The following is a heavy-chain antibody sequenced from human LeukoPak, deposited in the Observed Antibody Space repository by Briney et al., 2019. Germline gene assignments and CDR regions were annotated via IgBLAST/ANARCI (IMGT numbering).Heavy chain of an antibody. V-gene: IGHV1-2*02. CDR3: ARVPGSYFLAFDY. CDR2: INPNSGGT. J-gene: IGHJ4*02. D-gene: IGHD1-26*01. CDR1: GGTFSSYS. Sequence: RWASVKVSCKASGGTFSSYSISWVRQAPGQGLEWMGWINPNSGGTNYAQKFQGRVTMTRDTSISTAYMELSRLRSDDTAVYYCARVPGSYFLAFDYWGQGTLVTVSS.